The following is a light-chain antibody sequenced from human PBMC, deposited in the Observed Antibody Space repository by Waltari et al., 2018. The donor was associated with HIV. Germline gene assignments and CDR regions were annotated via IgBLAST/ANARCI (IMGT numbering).Light chain of an antibody. Sequence: LLTQSPVSLFLSPGEIATLSCGASQTISSNFLAWYQQRLGLPPSLIIYDASKRASGVPDRFSGAGSGTDFTLTINRLDPEDSAVYFCQQYSSSPWTFGQGTKV. CDR3: QQYSSSPWT. CDR1: QTISSNF. CDR2: DAS. J-gene: IGKJ1*01. V-gene: IGKV3D-20*01.